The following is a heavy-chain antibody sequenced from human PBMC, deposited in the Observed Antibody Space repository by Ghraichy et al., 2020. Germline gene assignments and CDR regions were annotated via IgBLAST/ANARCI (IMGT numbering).Heavy chain of an antibody. CDR1: GGTFSSYA. Sequence: SVKVSCKASGGTFSSYAISWVRQAPGQGLEWMGGIIPIFGTANYAQKFQGRVTITADESTSTAYMELSSLRSEDTAVYYCARNHGSGSYTDAFDIWGQGTMVTVSS. V-gene: IGHV1-69*13. D-gene: IGHD3-10*01. CDR3: ARNHGSGSYTDAFDI. J-gene: IGHJ3*02. CDR2: IIPIFGTA.